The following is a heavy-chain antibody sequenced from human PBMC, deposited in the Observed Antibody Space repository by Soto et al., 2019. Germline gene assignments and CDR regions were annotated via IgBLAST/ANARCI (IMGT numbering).Heavy chain of an antibody. CDR2: IDPSDSQT. CDR3: ATNVHSYGRSYYYYGMDV. V-gene: IGHV5-10-1*01. J-gene: IGHJ6*02. Sequence: GESLKISCKGSGYSFAGYWITWVRQKPGKGLEWMGRIDPSDSQTYYSPSFRGHVTISVTKAITTVFLQWSSLRASDTAMYYGATNVHSYGRSYYYYGMDVWGQGTMVTVSS. D-gene: IGHD5-18*01. CDR1: GYSFAGYW.